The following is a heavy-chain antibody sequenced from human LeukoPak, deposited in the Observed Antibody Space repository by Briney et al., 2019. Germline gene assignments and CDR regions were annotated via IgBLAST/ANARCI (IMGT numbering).Heavy chain of an antibody. Sequence: ASVKVSCKASGYTFTSYGISWVRQAPGQGLEWMGWISAYNDNTNYAQKLQGRVTMTTDTSTSTAYMELRSLRSDDTAVYYCASNIAAAGNIDYWGQGTLVTVSS. CDR3: ASNIAAAGNIDY. D-gene: IGHD6-13*01. CDR2: ISAYNDNT. J-gene: IGHJ4*02. CDR1: GYTFTSYG. V-gene: IGHV1-18*01.